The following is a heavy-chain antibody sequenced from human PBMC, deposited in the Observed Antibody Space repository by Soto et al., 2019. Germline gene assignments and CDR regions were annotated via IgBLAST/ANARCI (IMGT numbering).Heavy chain of an antibody. CDR1: GYTFTSYD. CDR3: ARGLGGWNSYSSYYYYMDV. J-gene: IGHJ6*03. D-gene: IGHD1-7*01. CDR2: MNPNSGNT. Sequence: ASVKVSCKASGYTFTSYDINWVRQATGQGLEWMGWMNPNSGNTGYAQKFQGRVTMTRNTSISTAYMELSSLRSEDTAVYYCARGLGGWNSYSSYYYYMDVWAKGPRSPSP. V-gene: IGHV1-8*01.